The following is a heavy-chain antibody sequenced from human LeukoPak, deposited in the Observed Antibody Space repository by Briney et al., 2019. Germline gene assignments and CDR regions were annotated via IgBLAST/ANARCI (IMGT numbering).Heavy chain of an antibody. Sequence: ASVKVSCKASGNTFTRYYMHWVRQAPGRGLEWMGIIKPSGGSTSYAQRFQGRVTMTRDTSTSTVYMELSSLRSEDTAVCYCARGGLGYSGPYDAFDIWGQGTMVTVSS. CDR1: GNTFTRYY. CDR2: IKPSGGST. V-gene: IGHV1-46*01. J-gene: IGHJ3*02. D-gene: IGHD5-12*01. CDR3: ARGGLGYSGPYDAFDI.